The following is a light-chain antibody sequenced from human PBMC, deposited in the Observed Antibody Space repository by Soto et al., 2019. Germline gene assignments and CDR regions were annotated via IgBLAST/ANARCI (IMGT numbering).Light chain of an antibody. Sequence: EIVLTQSPGTLSLSPGERATLSCRASQSVSSTYLAWYQQKPGQAPRLLIFGASRRATGIPDRFSGSGSGTDFTLTISRLEPEDFAVYYCQQYGSSPPNTFGQGTKLEI. J-gene: IGKJ2*01. CDR3: QQYGSSPPNT. V-gene: IGKV3-20*01. CDR2: GAS. CDR1: QSVSSTY.